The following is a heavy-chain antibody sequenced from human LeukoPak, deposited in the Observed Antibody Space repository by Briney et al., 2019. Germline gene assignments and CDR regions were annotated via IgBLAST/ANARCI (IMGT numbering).Heavy chain of an antibody. J-gene: IGHJ4*02. Sequence: GGSLRLSCAASGFTFSSYGMHWVRQAPGKGLEGVAVISYDGSNKYYADSVKGRFTISRDNSKNTLYLQMNSLRAEDTAVYYCAKGSSLGGYSYGLHPYYFDYWGQGTLVTVSS. CDR3: AKGSSLGGYSYGLHPYYFDY. CDR1: GFTFSSYG. D-gene: IGHD5-18*01. V-gene: IGHV3-30*18. CDR2: ISYDGSNK.